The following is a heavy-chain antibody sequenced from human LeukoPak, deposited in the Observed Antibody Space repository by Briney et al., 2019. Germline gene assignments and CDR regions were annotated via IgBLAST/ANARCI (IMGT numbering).Heavy chain of an antibody. V-gene: IGHV3-7*01. CDR3: AREWQGGIAAAGTRIEGDY. D-gene: IGHD6-13*01. CDR1: GFSVSGYW. CDR2: IKQDGSEK. Sequence: PGGSLRLSCAVSGFSVSGYWMTWVRQAPGKGLEWVGNIKQDGSEKNYVDSVKGRFPISRDNAENALFLQMNSLRVEDTAVYYCAREWQGGIAAAGTRIEGDYWGQGTLVAVSS. J-gene: IGHJ4*02.